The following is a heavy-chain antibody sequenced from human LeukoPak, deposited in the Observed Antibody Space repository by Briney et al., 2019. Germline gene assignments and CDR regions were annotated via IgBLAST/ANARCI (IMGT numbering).Heavy chain of an antibody. CDR3: AKAAAAPGFDF. V-gene: IGHV3-23*01. D-gene: IGHD6-13*01. J-gene: IGHJ4*02. CDR2: VSGSGDRM. Sequence: PGGSLRLSCAASGFTSSSYALNWVRQAPWKGLEWVATVSGSGDRMYHADSVKGRFTISRDNSKNTIYLQMNSLRAEDTALYYCAKAAAAPGFDFWGQGTLVTVPS. CDR1: GFTSSSYA.